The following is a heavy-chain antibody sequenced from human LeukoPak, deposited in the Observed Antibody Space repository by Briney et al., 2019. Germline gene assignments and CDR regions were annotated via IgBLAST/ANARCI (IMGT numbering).Heavy chain of an antibody. D-gene: IGHD2-2*01. V-gene: IGHV1-2*02. CDR1: GYTFTGYY. CDR3: ARDGHCSGTSCYLPEGAFDI. CDR2: INPNSGGT. Sequence: ASVKVSCKASGYTFTGYYMHWVRQAPGQGLEWMGWINPNSGGTNYAQKFQGRVTMTRDTSISTAYMELSRLRSDDTAVYYCARDGHCSGTSCYLPEGAFDIWGQGTMVTVSS. J-gene: IGHJ3*02.